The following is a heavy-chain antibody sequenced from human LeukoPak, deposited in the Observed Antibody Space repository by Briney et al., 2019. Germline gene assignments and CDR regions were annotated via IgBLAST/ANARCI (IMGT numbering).Heavy chain of an antibody. CDR2: ISTRSSTI. Sequence: GGSLRLSCAASGFTFSDYYMSWIRQAPGKGLEWVSYISTRSSTIYYADSVKGRFTISRDNAKNSLYVQMNSLRAEDTAVYYCARERDGYTHDAFDIWGQGTMVTVSS. D-gene: IGHD5-24*01. J-gene: IGHJ3*02. CDR1: GFTFSDYY. CDR3: ARERDGYTHDAFDI. V-gene: IGHV3-11*04.